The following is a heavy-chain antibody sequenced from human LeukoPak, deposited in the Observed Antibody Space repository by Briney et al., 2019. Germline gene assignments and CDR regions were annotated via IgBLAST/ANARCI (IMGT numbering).Heavy chain of an antibody. CDR3: ARVRYGGYPYFDY. V-gene: IGHV1-2*02. CDR1: GYTFTSYG. J-gene: IGHJ4*02. CDR2: INPNSGGT. D-gene: IGHD5-12*01. Sequence: ASVKVSCKASGYTFTSYGISWVRQAPGQGLEWMGWINPNSGGTNYAQKFQGRVTMTRDTSISTAYMELSRLRSDDTAVYYCARVRYGGYPYFDYWGQGTLVTVSS.